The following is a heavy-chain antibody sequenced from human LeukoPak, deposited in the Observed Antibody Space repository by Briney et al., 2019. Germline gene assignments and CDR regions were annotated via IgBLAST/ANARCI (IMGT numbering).Heavy chain of an antibody. D-gene: IGHD2-2*01. CDR1: GYSFSVYY. J-gene: IGHJ4*02. V-gene: IGHV1-2*02. Sequence: GASVKVSCKASGYSFSVYYIQWLRQVPGEGLEWVGWILPHSGDTYYAQKFRGRVTMTTDTSINTAYMELSRLKSDDTGIYFCARPPRDLVSAAPFDYWGQGSLVAVSS. CDR2: ILPHSGDT. CDR3: ARPPRDLVSAAPFDY.